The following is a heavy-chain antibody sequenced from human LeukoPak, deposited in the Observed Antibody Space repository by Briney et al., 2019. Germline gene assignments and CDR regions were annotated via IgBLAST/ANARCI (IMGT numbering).Heavy chain of an antibody. D-gene: IGHD2-2*01. CDR3: ARTTRRGYCSDTSCPALDS. CDR1: GGSFSGYY. CDR2: INHSGST. V-gene: IGHV4-34*01. J-gene: IGHJ4*02. Sequence: SETLSLTCAVYGGSFSGYYWSWIRQPPGKGLEWIGEINHSGSTNYNPSLKSRVTISMDSFKNQFSLKLSSVTVSDTAVYYCARTTRRGYCSDTSCPALDSWGRGTLVAVSS.